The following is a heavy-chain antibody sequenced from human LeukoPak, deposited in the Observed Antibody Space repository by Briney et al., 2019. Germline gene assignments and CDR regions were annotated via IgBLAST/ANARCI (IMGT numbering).Heavy chain of an antibody. CDR2: IYSGGDT. J-gene: IGHJ4*02. Sequence: GGSLRLSCAASGFTFSSTYMSWVRQAPGKGLEWVSVIYSGGDTYYADSVKGRFTISRDNSKNTLYLQMSSLRAEDTAVYYCARESGSGSFWGQGTLVTVSS. CDR1: GFTFSSTY. V-gene: IGHV3-53*01. CDR3: ARESGSGSF. D-gene: IGHD3-10*01.